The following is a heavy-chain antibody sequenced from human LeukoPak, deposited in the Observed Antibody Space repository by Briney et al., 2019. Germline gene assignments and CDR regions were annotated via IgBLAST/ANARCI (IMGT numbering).Heavy chain of an antibody. D-gene: IGHD2-2*02. CDR2: IYSGGST. CDR3: ATGGTYCSSTSCYKATIKYYFDY. J-gene: IGHJ4*02. Sequence: PGGSLRLSCAASGFTVSSNYMSWVRQAPGKGLEWVSVIYSGGSTYYADSVKGRFTISRDNSKNTLYLQMNSLRAEDTAVYYCATGGTYCSSTSCYKATIKYYFDYWGQGTLVTVSS. CDR1: GFTVSSNY. V-gene: IGHV3-53*01.